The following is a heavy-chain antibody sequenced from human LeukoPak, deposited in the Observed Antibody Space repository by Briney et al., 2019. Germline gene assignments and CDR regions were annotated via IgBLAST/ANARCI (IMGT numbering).Heavy chain of an antibody. Sequence: ASVKVSCKASGYTFTSYYMHWVRQAPGQGLEWMGIINPSGGSTSYAQKFQGRVTMTRDMSTSTVYMELSSLRSEDTAVYYCAKEGLVGAVKVPFDYWGQGTLVTVSS. D-gene: IGHD1-26*01. V-gene: IGHV1-46*01. CDR1: GYTFTSYY. CDR3: AKEGLVGAVKVPFDY. J-gene: IGHJ4*02. CDR2: INPSGGST.